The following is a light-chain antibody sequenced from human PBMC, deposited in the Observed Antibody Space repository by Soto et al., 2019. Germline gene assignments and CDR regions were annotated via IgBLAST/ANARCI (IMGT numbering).Light chain of an antibody. V-gene: IGKV3-20*01. Sequence: EIVLTQSPGTLSLSPGERATLSCRASQSVSSSRLAWYQQKPGQAPRLLIYGASNRAAGIPDRFSGSGSGADFTLTISRLEPEEFAVYYCQQYDNSLFTFGPGTKVDIK. CDR3: QQYDNSLFT. CDR1: QSVSSSR. J-gene: IGKJ3*01. CDR2: GAS.